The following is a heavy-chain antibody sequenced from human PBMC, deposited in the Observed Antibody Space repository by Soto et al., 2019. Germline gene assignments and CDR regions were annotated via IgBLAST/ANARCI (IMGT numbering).Heavy chain of an antibody. Sequence: QVQLQESGPGLVKPSETLSLTCTVSGGSISSYYWSWIRQPPGKGLEWIGYIYYSGRTNYNPSLKSRVTLSVDTSKHQFSLKLSSVTAADTAVYYCAIQVGVYGDYVLWCFKLWGRGTLVTVSS. CDR2: IYYSGRT. CDR3: AIQVGVYGDYVLWCFKL. V-gene: IGHV4-59*08. D-gene: IGHD4-17*01. CDR1: GGSISSYY. J-gene: IGHJ2*01.